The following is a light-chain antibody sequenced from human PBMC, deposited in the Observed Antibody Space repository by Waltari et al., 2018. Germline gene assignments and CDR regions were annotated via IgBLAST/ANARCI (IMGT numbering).Light chain of an antibody. CDR3: ALYMGSGIWV. CDR2: KAT. J-gene: IGLJ3*02. CDR1: SGSLSTTSY. Sequence: QTVVTQEPSLSVSPGGTVTLTCALSSGSLSTTSYATWYQQTPGQDPRTLGYKATALSAGVLVRFSGSILGNTAALTITGAQADDESDYYCALYMGSGIWVFGGGTRLTVL. V-gene: IGLV8-61*01.